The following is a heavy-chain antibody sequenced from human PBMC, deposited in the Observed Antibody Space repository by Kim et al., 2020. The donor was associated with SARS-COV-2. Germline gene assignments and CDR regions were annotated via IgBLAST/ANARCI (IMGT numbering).Heavy chain of an antibody. CDR1: GGTFSSYA. V-gene: IGHV1-69*13. J-gene: IGHJ4*02. CDR2: IIPIFGTA. D-gene: IGHD3-22*01. Sequence: SVKVSCKASGGTFSSYAISWVRQAPGQGLEWMGGIIPIFGTANYAQKFQGRVTITADESTSTAYMELSSLRSEDTAVYYCARGTQYYYDSSGYYPYWGQGTLVTVSS. CDR3: ARGTQYYYDSSGYYPY.